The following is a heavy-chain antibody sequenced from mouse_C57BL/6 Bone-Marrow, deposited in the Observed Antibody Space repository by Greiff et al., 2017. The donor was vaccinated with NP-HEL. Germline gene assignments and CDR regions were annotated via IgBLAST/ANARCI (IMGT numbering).Heavy chain of an antibody. J-gene: IGHJ1*03. D-gene: IGHD1-1*01. CDR3: ARRGYGSIYWYFDV. V-gene: IGHV1-52*01. Sequence: PIQGLEWIGNIDPSDSETHYNQKFKDKATLTVDKSSGTAYMQLSSLTSEDSAVYYCARRGYGSIYWYFDVWGTGTTVTVSS. CDR2: IDPSDSET.